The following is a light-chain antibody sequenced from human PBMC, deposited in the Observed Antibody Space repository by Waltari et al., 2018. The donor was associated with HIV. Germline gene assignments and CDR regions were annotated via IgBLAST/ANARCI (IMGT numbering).Light chain of an antibody. CDR3: QQYFSPPPLT. CDR2: AAS. J-gene: IGKJ4*01. V-gene: IGKV1-NL1*01. Sequence: DIQMTQSPSSLSASVGDRVTITCRASQAISNSLAWYQQKPGKAPKLLLYAASRLESGVPSRFSGSRSGTDYALAISSLQPEDFAVYYCQQYFSPPPLTFGGGTK. CDR1: QAISNS.